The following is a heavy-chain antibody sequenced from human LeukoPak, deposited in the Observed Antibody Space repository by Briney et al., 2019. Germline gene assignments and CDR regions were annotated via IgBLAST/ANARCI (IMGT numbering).Heavy chain of an antibody. Sequence: GGSLRLSCAASGFTFSSYGMHWVRQAPGKGLEWVAVISYDGSNKYYADSVKGRFTISRDNSKNTLYLQMNSLRAEDTAMYYCAKANYYDSSGLDYWGQGTLVTVSS. V-gene: IGHV3-30*18. CDR1: GFTFSSYG. D-gene: IGHD3-22*01. CDR3: AKANYYDSSGLDY. CDR2: ISYDGSNK. J-gene: IGHJ4*02.